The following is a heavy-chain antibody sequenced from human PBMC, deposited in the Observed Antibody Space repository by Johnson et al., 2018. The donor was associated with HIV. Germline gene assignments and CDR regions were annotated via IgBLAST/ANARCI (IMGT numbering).Heavy chain of an antibody. D-gene: IGHD6-6*01. J-gene: IGHJ3*02. CDR2: INWNGDSI. Sequence: VQLVESGGGVVQPGRSLRLSCVASGFTFSSYAMSWVRQAPGKGLEWVSGINWNGDSIGYVDSVKGRFTISRDNVKRSLYLQMNSLRAEDTAVCYCARCDSSSPLRAFDIWGQGTMVTVSS. V-gene: IGHV3-20*04. CDR3: ARCDSSSPLRAFDI. CDR1: GFTFSSYA.